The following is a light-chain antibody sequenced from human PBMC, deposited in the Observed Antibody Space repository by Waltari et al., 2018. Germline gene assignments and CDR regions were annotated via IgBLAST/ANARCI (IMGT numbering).Light chain of an antibody. CDR1: SSDVGNYKR. J-gene: IGLJ2*01. Sequence: QSALTQPASVSGSPGQSITISCTGTSSDVGNYKRVSWYQQHPGKAPKLMIYAVSKRPSGVSGRLSGSKSGDMASRTSSGRRPENEAEYFCSSYAGSSKGVFGGGTKVTVL. CDR3: SSYAGSSKGV. CDR2: AVS. V-gene: IGLV2-23*02.